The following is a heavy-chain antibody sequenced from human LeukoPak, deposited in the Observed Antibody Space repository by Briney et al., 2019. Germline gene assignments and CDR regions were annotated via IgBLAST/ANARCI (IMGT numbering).Heavy chain of an antibody. CDR3: AKRRSASSEVDP. CDR2: IYYSGST. J-gene: IGHJ5*02. CDR1: GGSVSSSGYH. Sequence: SETLSLTCTVSGGSVSSSGYHWVWIRQPPGKGLEWIGNIYYSGSTYYNPSLKSRVTMSLDTSKNQFSLKLTSVTAADTAVYYCAKRRSASSEVDPWGQGTLVTVSS. V-gene: IGHV4-39*01. D-gene: IGHD6-6*01.